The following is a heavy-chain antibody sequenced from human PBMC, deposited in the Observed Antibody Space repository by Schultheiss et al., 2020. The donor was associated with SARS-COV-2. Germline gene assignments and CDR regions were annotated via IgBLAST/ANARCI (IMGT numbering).Heavy chain of an antibody. V-gene: IGHV3-21*01. Sequence: GGSLRLSCAASGFTFSSYAMHWVRQAPGKGLEWVSSISSSSSYIYYADSVKGRFTISRDNSKNTLYLQMNSLRAEDTAVYYCARDARVTMIVVVPIPRDYGMDVWGQGTTVTVSS. D-gene: IGHD3-22*01. J-gene: IGHJ6*02. CDR1: GFTFSSYA. CDR3: ARDARVTMIVVVPIPRDYGMDV. CDR2: ISSSSSYI.